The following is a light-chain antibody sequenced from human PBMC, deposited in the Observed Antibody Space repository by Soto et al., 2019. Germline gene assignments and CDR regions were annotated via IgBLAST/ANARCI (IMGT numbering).Light chain of an antibody. CDR2: GVT. CDR1: SSDIGAYNY. J-gene: IGLJ1*01. V-gene: IGLV2-14*01. Sequence: QSALTQPASVSGSPGQSITISCTGTSSDIGAYNYVSWYQQYPGKAPKLMIYGVTNRPSGVSNRFSGSKTGNTASLTISGLQSEEEADYYCFSHRSGDSHVFGTGTKVTVL. CDR3: FSHRSGDSHV.